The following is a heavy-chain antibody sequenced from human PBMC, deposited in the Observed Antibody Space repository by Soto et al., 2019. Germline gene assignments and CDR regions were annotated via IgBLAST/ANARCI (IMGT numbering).Heavy chain of an antibody. CDR2: VNHSGST. CDR1: GGSFSGYY. V-gene: IGHV4-34*01. J-gene: IGHJ4*02. Sequence: AETLSLTCAVYGGSFSGYYWSGIRQPPGKGLEWIGEVNHSGSTNYNPSLKMRVTISVDTSKNQFSLKLSSVTAADTGVYYCARYPLITIFGVDSDYWGQGTLVTVSS. D-gene: IGHD3-3*01. CDR3: ARYPLITIFGVDSDY.